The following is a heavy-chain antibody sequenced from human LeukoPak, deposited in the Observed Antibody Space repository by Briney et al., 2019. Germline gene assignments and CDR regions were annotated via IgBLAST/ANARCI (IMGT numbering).Heavy chain of an antibody. J-gene: IGHJ4*02. V-gene: IGHV4-4*09. CDR3: ARDAVAVAGTWDY. D-gene: IGHD6-19*01. CDR1: GGSISSYY. CDR2: IYTSGST. Sequence: SETLSLTCTVSGGSISSYYWSWIRQPPGKGLEWIGYIYTSGSTNYNPSLKSRVTISVDTSKNQFSLKLSSVTAADTAVYYCARDAVAVAGTWDYWGQGTLVTVSS.